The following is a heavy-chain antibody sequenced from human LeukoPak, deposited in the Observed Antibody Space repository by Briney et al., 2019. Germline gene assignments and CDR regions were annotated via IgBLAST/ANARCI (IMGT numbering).Heavy chain of an antibody. J-gene: IGHJ4*02. CDR2: INPNSGGT. CDR3: ARSGYCSSTSCYRFNY. D-gene: IGHD2-2*01. V-gene: IGHV1-2*02. Sequence: ASVKVSCKASGYTFTGYYMHWVRQAPGQGLEWMGWINPNSGGTNYAQKFQGRVTMTRDTSISTAYMELSRLRSDDTAVYYCARSGYCSSTSCYRFNYWGQGTLVTVSS. CDR1: GYTFTGYY.